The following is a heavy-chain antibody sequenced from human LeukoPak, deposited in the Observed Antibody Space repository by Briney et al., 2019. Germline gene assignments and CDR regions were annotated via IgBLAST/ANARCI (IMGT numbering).Heavy chain of an antibody. CDR2: IWYDGSNK. V-gene: IGHV3-33*01. CDR1: GFTFSSYG. Sequence: GRSLRLSCAASGFTFSSYGMHWVRQAPGKGLEWVAVIWYDGSNKYYANSVKGRFTISRDNSKNTLYLQMNSLRAEDTAVYYCARTNGSGWYYYFDYWGQGTLVTVSS. CDR3: ARTNGSGWYYYFDY. J-gene: IGHJ4*02. D-gene: IGHD6-19*01.